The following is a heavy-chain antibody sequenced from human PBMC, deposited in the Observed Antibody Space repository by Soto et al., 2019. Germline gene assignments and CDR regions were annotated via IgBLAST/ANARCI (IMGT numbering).Heavy chain of an antibody. CDR3: ARGTSSGTWAY. Sequence: LLILSLTLAVVWGSCGGYDGRRIRQPPGKGLESSGEINHSGSTNYNPSLKSRVTIAVDTSKNQFSLKLSSVTAADTAVYYCARGTSSGTWAYWGQGTLVTVSS. CDR1: WGSCGGYD. J-gene: IGHJ4*02. CDR2: INHSGST. D-gene: IGHD1-1*01. V-gene: IGHV4-34*01.